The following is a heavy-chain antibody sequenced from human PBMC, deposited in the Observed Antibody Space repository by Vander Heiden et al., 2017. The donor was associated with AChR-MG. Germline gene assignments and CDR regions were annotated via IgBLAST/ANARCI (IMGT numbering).Heavy chain of an antibody. D-gene: IGHD3-22*01. V-gene: IGHV3-13*01. CDR2: IGIASDT. Sequence: EVQLVESGGGLAQPGRSLRLSCAAPGFTFSSFDMHWVRQAPGKGLEWVSAIGIASDTDDPGSVKGRFTISRENAKNRLYLKMNSLRAGDTAVYYGGRDRSAYYDYWCQVTLVTVSS. J-gene: IGHJ4*02. CDR3: GRDRSAYYDY. CDR1: GFTFSSFD.